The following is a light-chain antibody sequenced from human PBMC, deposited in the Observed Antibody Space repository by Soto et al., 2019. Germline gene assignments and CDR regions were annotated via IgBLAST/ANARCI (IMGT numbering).Light chain of an antibody. J-gene: IGKJ4*01. Sequence: DIQMTQSPSTLSASVGDRVTITCRASRSISSWLAWYQQKLGRAPRLLIYDASSLESGVPSSFSGSGYGTEFTLTISSLQPDVFATYYYQQYNTYSSLTFGGGTKVEIK. CDR1: RSISSW. V-gene: IGKV1-5*01. CDR2: DAS. CDR3: QQYNTYSSLT.